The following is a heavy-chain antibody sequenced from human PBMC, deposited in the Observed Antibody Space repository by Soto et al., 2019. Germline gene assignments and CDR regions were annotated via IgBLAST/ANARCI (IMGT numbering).Heavy chain of an antibody. CDR2: ISPYDGNT. CDR3: ARDDRAAAAGTTYYFDY. J-gene: IGHJ4*02. Sequence: QVQLVQSEAEVKKPGASVKVSCKASGYTFTNYGGIWVRQAPGQGLEWMAWISPYDGNTHYAQNLQGRATVTTDTCTSTTYMELRSLRSDDTAVYFCARDDRAAAAGTTYYFDYWGQGTLVTVSS. CDR1: GYTFTNYG. V-gene: IGHV1-18*01. D-gene: IGHD6-13*01.